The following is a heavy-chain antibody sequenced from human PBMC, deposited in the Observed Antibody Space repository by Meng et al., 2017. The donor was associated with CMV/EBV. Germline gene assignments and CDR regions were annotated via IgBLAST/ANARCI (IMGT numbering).Heavy chain of an antibody. CDR2: INPNSGGT. D-gene: IGHD3-3*01. V-gene: IGHV1-2*02. CDR3: ARDLKRWRITVFPY. Sequence: ASVKVSCKASGYTFTGYYMHWVRQAPGQGLEWMGWINPNSGGTNYAQKLQGRVTMTRDTSLSTAYMELSRLRSDDTAVYYCARDLKRWRITVFPYWGQGTLVTVSS. CDR1: GYTFTGYY. J-gene: IGHJ4*02.